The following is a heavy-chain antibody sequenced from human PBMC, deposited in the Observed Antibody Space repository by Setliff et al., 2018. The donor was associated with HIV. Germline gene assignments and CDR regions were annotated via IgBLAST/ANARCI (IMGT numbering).Heavy chain of an antibody. CDR2: INPNSGGT. Sequence: ASVKVSCKASGYTFTGYYMHWVRQAPGQGLEWMGWINPNSGGTTYAQKFQGRVTMTRDTSISTAYMEVSRLRSDDTAVYYCAREVAVAGFNYWGQGTTVTVSS. V-gene: IGHV1-2*02. D-gene: IGHD6-19*01. J-gene: IGHJ6*02. CDR1: GYTFTGYY. CDR3: AREVAVAGFNY.